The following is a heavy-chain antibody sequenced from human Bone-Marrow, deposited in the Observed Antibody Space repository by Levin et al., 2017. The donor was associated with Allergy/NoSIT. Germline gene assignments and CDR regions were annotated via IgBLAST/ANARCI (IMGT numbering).Heavy chain of an antibody. CDR2: IYGGGTT. D-gene: IGHD1-26*01. Sequence: GGSLRLSCAASGFSVSSNYITWVRQAPGRGLEWISVIYGGGTTYYAGSVKGRFVTSRDTSNNTVFLQMKSLRPEDTAVYYCSRGRSGTFRYWGQGTLVTVSS. CDR3: SRGRSGTFRY. J-gene: IGHJ4*02. V-gene: IGHV3-53*01. CDR1: GFSVSSNY.